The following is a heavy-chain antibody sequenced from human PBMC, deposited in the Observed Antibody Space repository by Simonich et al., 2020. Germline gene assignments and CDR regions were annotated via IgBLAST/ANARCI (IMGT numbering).Heavy chain of an antibody. CDR3: ARWTATGYYFDY. Sequence: EVQLVESGGGLIQPGGSLRLSCAASGFTVSSNYMSWVRQAPGKGLEWVSGIYSGGSTYYADSVKGRFTISRDNSKNTQYLQINSLRAEDTAGYYGARWTATGYYFDYWGQGTLVTVSS. CDR1: GFTVSSNY. J-gene: IGHJ4*02. CDR2: IYSGGST. V-gene: IGHV3-53*01. D-gene: IGHD1-1*01.